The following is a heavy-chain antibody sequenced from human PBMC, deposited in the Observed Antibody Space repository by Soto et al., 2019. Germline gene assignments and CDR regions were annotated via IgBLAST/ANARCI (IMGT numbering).Heavy chain of an antibody. CDR2: IYSGGST. D-gene: IGHD3-16*01. Sequence: EVQLVESGGGLVQPGGSLRLSCAASGFTVSSNDMSWVRQAPGKGPQWVSVIYSGGSTYYADSVKGRLSISRDDSKNTVYLQMNSLRVEDTAVYYCARDASYWYFDLWGRGTLVTVSS. CDR3: ARDASYWYFDL. CDR1: GFTVSSND. J-gene: IGHJ2*01. V-gene: IGHV3-66*01.